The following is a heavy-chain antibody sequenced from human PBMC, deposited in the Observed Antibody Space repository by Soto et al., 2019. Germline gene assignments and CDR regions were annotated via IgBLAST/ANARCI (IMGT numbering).Heavy chain of an antibody. J-gene: IGHJ6*02. Sequence: PGGSLRLSCAASGFTFNNYGMHWVRQAPGKGLEWVAVIWNDGNGYYYANSVKGRFTISRDNSKNTLYLQMSSLRVEDTAVYYCARRQISPPTRGAASARGGMDVWGQGTTVPVSS. V-gene: IGHV3-33*01. CDR1: GFTFNNYG. CDR2: IWNDGNGY. CDR3: ARRQISPPTRGAASARGGMDV. D-gene: IGHD6-13*01.